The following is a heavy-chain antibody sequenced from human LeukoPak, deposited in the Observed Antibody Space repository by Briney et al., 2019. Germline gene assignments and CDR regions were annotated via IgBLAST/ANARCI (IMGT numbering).Heavy chain of an antibody. CDR2: IYYSGST. V-gene: IGHV4-39*01. J-gene: IGHJ4*02. CDR1: GGSISSSSYY. Sequence: PSETLSLTCTVSGGSISSSSYYWGWICQPPGKGLEWIGSIYYSGSTYYNPSLKSRVTISVDTSKNQFSLKLSSVTAADTAVYYCASWLRRIYYFDYWGQGTLVTVSS. CDR3: ASWLRRIYYFDY. D-gene: IGHD5-12*01.